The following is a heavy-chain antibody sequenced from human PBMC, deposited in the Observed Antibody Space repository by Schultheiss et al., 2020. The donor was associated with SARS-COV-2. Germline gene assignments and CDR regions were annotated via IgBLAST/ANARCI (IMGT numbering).Heavy chain of an antibody. J-gene: IGHJ4*02. CDR1: GLTFSTYS. CDR2: ITSTSNNI. Sequence: GGSLRLSCAASGLTFSTYSMNWVRQAPGKGLEWISYITSTSNNIYYADSVKGRFTSSRDNAKNSLYLQMNSLRAEDTAVYYCAKSGYSYAWGYWGLGTLVTVSS. CDR3: AKSGYSYAWGY. V-gene: IGHV3-48*04. D-gene: IGHD5-18*01.